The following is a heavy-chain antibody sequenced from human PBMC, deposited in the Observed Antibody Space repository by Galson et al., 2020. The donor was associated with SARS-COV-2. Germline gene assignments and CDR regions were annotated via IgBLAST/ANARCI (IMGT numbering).Heavy chain of an antibody. J-gene: IGHJ6*02. D-gene: IGHD5-18*01. Sequence: GGSLRLSCAASGFTFSSYSMNWVRQAPGKGLEWVSSISSSSSYIYYADSVKGRFTISRDNAKNSLYLQMNSLRAEDTAVYYCASHTAMDYYYYYGMDVWGQGTTVTVSS. CDR1: GFTFSSYS. CDR2: ISSSSSYI. CDR3: ASHTAMDYYYYYGMDV. V-gene: IGHV3-21*01.